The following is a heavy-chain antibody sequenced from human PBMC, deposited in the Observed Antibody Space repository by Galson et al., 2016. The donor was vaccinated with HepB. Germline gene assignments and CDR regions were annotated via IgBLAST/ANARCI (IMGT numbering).Heavy chain of an antibody. V-gene: IGHV2-70*18. CDR2: IDWEDDK. Sequence: PALVKPTQTLTLTCTFSGFSLSDEAVGVGWVRQAPGKALEWLALIDWEDDKYYSTSLKTRLTISKDTSKNQVVLTMTKMEAVDTATYYCAREDTRTNGGMDVWGQGTTVTVSS. CDR1: GFSLSDEAVG. D-gene: IGHD5-18*01. J-gene: IGHJ6*02. CDR3: AREDTRTNGGMDV.